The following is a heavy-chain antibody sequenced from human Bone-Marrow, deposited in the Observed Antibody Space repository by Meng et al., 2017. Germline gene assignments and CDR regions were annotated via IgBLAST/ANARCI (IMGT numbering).Heavy chain of an antibody. CDR3: ARFDSSGYYYVDAFDI. CDR1: GGSISSGSYY. Sequence: SETLSLTCPVSGGSISSGSYYWSWIRQPAGKGLEWIGRIYTSGSTNYNPSLKSRVTISVDTSKNQFSMKLCSVTAADTAVYYCARFDSSGYYYVDAFDIWGQGTMVTVSS. V-gene: IGHV4-61*02. J-gene: IGHJ3*02. D-gene: IGHD3-22*01. CDR2: IYTSGST.